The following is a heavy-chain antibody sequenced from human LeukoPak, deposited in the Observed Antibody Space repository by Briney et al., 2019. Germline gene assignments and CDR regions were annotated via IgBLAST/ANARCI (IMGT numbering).Heavy chain of an antibody. V-gene: IGHV3-30*02. CDR3: AKDSLQIYDFWSGYPSL. Sequence: PGGSLRLSCAASGFTFSSYGMHWVRQAPGKGLEWVAFIRYDGSNKYYADSVKGRFTISRDNSKNTLYLQMNSLRAEDTAVYYCAKDSLQIYDFWSGYPSLWGQGTLVPVSS. CDR1: GFTFSSYG. CDR2: IRYDGSNK. D-gene: IGHD3-3*01. J-gene: IGHJ4*02.